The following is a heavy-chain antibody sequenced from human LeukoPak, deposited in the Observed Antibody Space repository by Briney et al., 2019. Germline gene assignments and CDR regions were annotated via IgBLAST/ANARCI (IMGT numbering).Heavy chain of an antibody. V-gene: IGHV4-59*08. D-gene: IGHD2-15*01. CDR2: IYYSGST. Sequence: PSETLSLTCTVSGGSISSYYWSWIRQPPGKGLEWIGYIYYSGSTNYNPSLKSRVTISVDTSKNQFSLKLSSVTAADTAVYYCATEGYCSGGSCYGQNALDIWGQGTMVTVSS. CDR3: ATEGYCSGGSCYGQNALDI. J-gene: IGHJ3*02. CDR1: GGSISSYY.